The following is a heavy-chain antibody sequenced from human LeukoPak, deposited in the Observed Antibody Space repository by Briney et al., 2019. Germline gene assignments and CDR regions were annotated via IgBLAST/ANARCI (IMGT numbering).Heavy chain of an antibody. CDR1: GGSISSHY. Sequence: SETQTFPCTVSGGSISSHYWSWIRQPAGKGLEWIGRIYTSGNTNYNPSLKSRVTISLDTSKNQLSLRLTSVTAADTALYYCARDPTGWVFDLWGRGSLVTVSS. J-gene: IGHJ2*01. V-gene: IGHV4-4*07. CDR3: ARDPTGWVFDL. D-gene: IGHD3-16*01. CDR2: IYTSGNT.